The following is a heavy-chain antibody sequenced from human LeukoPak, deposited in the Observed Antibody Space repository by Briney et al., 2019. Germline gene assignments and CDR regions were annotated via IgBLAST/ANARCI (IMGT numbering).Heavy chain of an antibody. CDR1: GYTFTGYY. CDR3: ARGDQRYYYDSSGYYSY. D-gene: IGHD3-22*01. J-gene: IGHJ4*02. Sequence: SVKVSCKASGYTFTGYYMHWVRQAPGQGLEWMGRINPNSGGTNYAQKFQGRVTMTRDTSISTAYMELSRLRSDDTAVYYCARGDQRYYYDSSGYYSYWGQGTLVTVSS. V-gene: IGHV1-2*06. CDR2: INPNSGGT.